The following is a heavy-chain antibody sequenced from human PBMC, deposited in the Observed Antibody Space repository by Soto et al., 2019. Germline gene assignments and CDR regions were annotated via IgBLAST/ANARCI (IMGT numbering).Heavy chain of an antibody. D-gene: IGHD2-15*01. V-gene: IGHV4-30-2*01. CDR3: AGYCSGGSCYYFDY. CDR1: GGSISSGGYS. CDR2: IYHSGST. J-gene: IGHJ4*02. Sequence: TSETLSLTCAVSGGSISSGGYSWSWIRQPPGKGLEWIGYIYHSGSTYYNPSLKSRVTISVDRSKNQFSLKLSSVTAADTAVYYCAGYCSGGSCYYFDYWGQGTLVTVSS.